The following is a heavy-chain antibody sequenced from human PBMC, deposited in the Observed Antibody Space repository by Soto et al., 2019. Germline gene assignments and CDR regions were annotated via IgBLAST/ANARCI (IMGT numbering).Heavy chain of an antibody. CDR1: GGSISSGGYY. J-gene: IGHJ4*02. V-gene: IGHV4-31*03. CDR3: ARAGRGYSCGMSDYFDY. Sequence: QVQLQESGPGLVKPSQTLSLTCTVSGGSISSGGYYWSWIRQHPGKGLEWIGYIYYSGSTYYNPSLKRRVTIAVDTSKNQFSLKLSAVTAADTAVYCCARAGRGYSCGMSDYFDYWGQGTLVTVSS. CDR2: IYYSGST. D-gene: IGHD5-18*01.